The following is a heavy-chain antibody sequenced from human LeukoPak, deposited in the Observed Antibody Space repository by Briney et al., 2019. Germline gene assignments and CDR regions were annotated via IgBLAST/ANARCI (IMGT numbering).Heavy chain of an antibody. CDR2: IIPIFGTA. V-gene: IGHV1-69*01. CDR3: ASEGVQLWLRSFHDAFDI. CDR1: GGTFSSYA. Sequence: SVKVSCKASGGTFSSYAISWVRQAPGQGLEWMGGIIPIFGTANYAQKFQGRVTITADESTSTAYMELSSLRSEDTAVYYCASEGVQLWLRSFHDAFDIWGQGTMVTVSS. D-gene: IGHD5-18*01. J-gene: IGHJ3*02.